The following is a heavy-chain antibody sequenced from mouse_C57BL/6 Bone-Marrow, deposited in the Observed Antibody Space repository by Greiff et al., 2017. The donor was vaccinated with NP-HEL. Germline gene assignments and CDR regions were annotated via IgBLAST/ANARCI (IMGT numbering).Heavy chain of an antibody. D-gene: IGHD4-1*01. CDR1: GSSITSGYY. CDR2: ISYDGSN. J-gene: IGHJ3*01. CDR3: ARAYWDWFAY. Sequence: EVKLQESGPGLVKPSQSLSLTCSVTGSSITSGYYLNWIRQFPGNKLEWMGYISYDGSNNYHPSLKNRISITRDTSKNQFFLKLNSVTTEDTATYYCARAYWDWFAYWGQGTLVTVSA. V-gene: IGHV3-6*01.